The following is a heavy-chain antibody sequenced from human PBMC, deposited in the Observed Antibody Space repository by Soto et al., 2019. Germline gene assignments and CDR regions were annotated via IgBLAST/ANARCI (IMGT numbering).Heavy chain of an antibody. D-gene: IGHD3-22*01. CDR3: AITYYYDSSGSPPESSFDY. Sequence: GASVKVSCKASGYTFTGYYMHWVRQAPGQGLEWMGWINANNGGTNYAQKLQGRVTMTTDTSTSTAYMELRSLRSDDTAVYYCAITYYYDSSGSPPESSFDYWGQGTLVTVSS. CDR2: INANNGGT. CDR1: GYTFTGYY. V-gene: IGHV1-18*04. J-gene: IGHJ4*02.